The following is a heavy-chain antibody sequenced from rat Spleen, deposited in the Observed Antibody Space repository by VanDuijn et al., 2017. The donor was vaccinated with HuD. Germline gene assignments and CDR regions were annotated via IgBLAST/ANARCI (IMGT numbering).Heavy chain of an antibody. J-gene: IGHJ1*01. V-gene: IGHV5-29*01. CDR3: ARQSHYWYFDF. D-gene: IGHD3-8*01. CDR1: GFTFSIYG. Sequence: EVQLVQSGGGLVQPGRSMKLSCAPSGFTFSIYGLAWVRQAPTKGLEWVASISYDGSSTYYRDSVKGRFTISRDNAKSTLYLQMDSLRSEDTATYYCARQSHYWYFDFWGPGTMVTVSS. CDR2: ISYDGSST.